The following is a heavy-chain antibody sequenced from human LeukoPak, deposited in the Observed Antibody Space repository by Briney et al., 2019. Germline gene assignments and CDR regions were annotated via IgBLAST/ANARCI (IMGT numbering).Heavy chain of an antibody. CDR3: ARESIVVVPARRAAFDI. J-gene: IGHJ3*02. CDR2: ISYDGSNK. D-gene: IGHD2-2*01. CDR1: GFTFSSYA. Sequence: GGSLRLSCAASGFTFSSYAMHWVRQAPGKGLEWVAVISYDGSNKYYADSVKGRFTISRDNSKNTLYLQMNSLRAEDTAVYYCARESIVVVPARRAAFDIWGQGTMVTVSS. V-gene: IGHV3-30-3*01.